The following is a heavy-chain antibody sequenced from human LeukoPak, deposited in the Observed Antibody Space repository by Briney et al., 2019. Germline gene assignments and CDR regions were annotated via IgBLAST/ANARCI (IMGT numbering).Heavy chain of an antibody. CDR1: GFTFNDYY. V-gene: IGHV3-11*01. CDR3: ATDGAGFDT. CDR2: INIGGTNT. Sequence: GGSLRLSCAASGFTFNDYYMSWLRQAPGKGLEWLSYINIGGTNTHYADSVKGRFTISRDNAKKSLYLEMNNQRAEDTAVYYCATDGAGFDTWGQGVLVTVSS. J-gene: IGHJ5*02.